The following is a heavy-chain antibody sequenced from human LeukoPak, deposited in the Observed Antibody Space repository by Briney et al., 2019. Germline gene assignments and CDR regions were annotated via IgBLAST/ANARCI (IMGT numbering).Heavy chain of an antibody. CDR3: ARDIEDIVVVPAAYYYYYYMDV. CDR1: GFTFDDYG. J-gene: IGHJ6*03. V-gene: IGHV3-20*04. Sequence: GGSLRLSCAASGFTFDDYGMSWVRQAPGKGLEWVSGINWNGGSTGYADSVKGRFTISRGNAKNSLYLQMNSLRAEDTALYYCARDIEDIVVVPAAYYYYYYMDVWGKGTTVTVSS. CDR2: INWNGGST. D-gene: IGHD2-2*01.